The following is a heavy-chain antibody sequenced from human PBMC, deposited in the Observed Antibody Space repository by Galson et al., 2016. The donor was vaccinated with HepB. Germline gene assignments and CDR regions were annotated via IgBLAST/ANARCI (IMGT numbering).Heavy chain of an antibody. CDR2: IFSGDRT. V-gene: IGHV3-53*01. D-gene: IGHD3-22*01. J-gene: IGHJ4*02. CDR1: EFIVRNIY. CDR3: AREEPCYDSSAYCDY. Sequence: SLRLSCAASEFIVRNIYMSWVRQAPGKGLEWVSVIFSGDRTYYADSVKGRFTISRDNSKNTLYLQMNNLRVEDTALYYCAREEPCYDSSAYCDYWGQGALVTVSS.